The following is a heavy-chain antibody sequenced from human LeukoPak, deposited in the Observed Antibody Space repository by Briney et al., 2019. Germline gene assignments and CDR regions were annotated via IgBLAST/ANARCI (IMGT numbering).Heavy chain of an antibody. CDR2: IIPILGIA. J-gene: IGHJ4*02. V-gene: IGHV1-69*04. D-gene: IGHD5-24*01. Sequence: GASVKVSCKASGGTFSSYAISWVRQAPGQGLEWMGRIIPILGIANYAQKFQGRVTITADKSTSTAYMELSSLRSEDTAVYYCARDPDGEMATTSFDYWGQGTLVTVSS. CDR1: GGTFSSYA. CDR3: ARDPDGEMATTSFDY.